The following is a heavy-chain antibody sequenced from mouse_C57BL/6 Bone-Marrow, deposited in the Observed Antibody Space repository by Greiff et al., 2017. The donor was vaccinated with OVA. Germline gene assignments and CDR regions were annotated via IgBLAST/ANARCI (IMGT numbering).Heavy chain of an antibody. CDR1: GYTFTDHT. D-gene: IGHD1-1*01. CDR2: IYPRDGST. V-gene: IGHV1-78*01. CDR3: ARLLLLRSYWYFDV. J-gene: IGHJ1*03. Sequence: VQGVESDAELVKPGASVKISCKVSGYTFTDHTIHWMKQRPEQGLEWIGYIYPRDGSTKYNEKFKGKATLTADKSSSPAYMQLNSLTSEDSAVYFCARLLLLRSYWYFDVWGTGTTVTVSS.